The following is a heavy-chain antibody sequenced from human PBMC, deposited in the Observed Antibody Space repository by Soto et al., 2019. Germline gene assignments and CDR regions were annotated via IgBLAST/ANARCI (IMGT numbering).Heavy chain of an antibody. D-gene: IGHD4-17*01. V-gene: IGHV1-69*01. CDR3: ATNSWDTVTYPPVYYYGMDV. CDR1: GGTFSSYA. Sequence: QVQLVQSGAEVKKPGSSVKVSCKASGGTFSSYAISWVRQAPGQGLEWMGGIIPIFGTANYAQKFQGRVTITADESTSTAYTELSSLRSEDTAMYYCATNSWDTVTYPPVYYYGMDVWGQGTTVTVSS. J-gene: IGHJ6*02. CDR2: IIPIFGTA.